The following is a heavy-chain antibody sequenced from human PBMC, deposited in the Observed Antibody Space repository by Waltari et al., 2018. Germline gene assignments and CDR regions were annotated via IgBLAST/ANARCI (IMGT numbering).Heavy chain of an antibody. CDR3: ARVRRESYYDSSGYYSS. Sequence: QVQLQQWGAGLLKPSETLSLTCAVYGGSFSGYYWRWIRQPPGKGLEWIGEINHSGSTNYNPSLKSRVTISVDTSKNQFSLKLSSVTAADTAVYYCARVRRESYYDSSGYYSSWGQGTLVTVSS. D-gene: IGHD3-22*01. J-gene: IGHJ4*02. CDR1: GGSFSGYY. V-gene: IGHV4-34*01. CDR2: INHSGST.